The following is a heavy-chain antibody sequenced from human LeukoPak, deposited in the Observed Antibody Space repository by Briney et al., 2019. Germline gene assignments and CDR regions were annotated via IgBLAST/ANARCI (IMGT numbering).Heavy chain of an antibody. D-gene: IGHD1-7*01. V-gene: IGHV3-48*03. Sequence: PGGSLRLSCAASGFIFSNYEMNWVRQAPGKGLEWVSYITSDGTDMYYADSVKGRFTISRDNSKNTLYPQMNSLRAEDTAVYYCAKIRVIFNWNYAYYFDYWGQGSLVTVSS. CDR2: ITSDGTDM. J-gene: IGHJ4*02. CDR3: AKIRVIFNWNYAYYFDY. CDR1: GFIFSNYE.